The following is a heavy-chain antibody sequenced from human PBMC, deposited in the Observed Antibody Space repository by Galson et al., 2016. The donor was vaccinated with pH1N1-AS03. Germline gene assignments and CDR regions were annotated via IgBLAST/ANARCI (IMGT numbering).Heavy chain of an antibody. J-gene: IGHJ6*02. CDR1: GYNFATYG. CDR3: ARQDYDDYYFNGMDV. Sequence: SVKVSCKASGYNFATYGVSWVRQAPGRGPEWMGWIRIHRRDDNHYAQNFRDRATMTMDTSTNIAHLELRALSSDDTAIYYCARQDYDDYYFNGMDVWGQGTTVIVSS. V-gene: IGHV1-18*04. CDR2: IRIHRRDDN. D-gene: IGHD4-17*01.